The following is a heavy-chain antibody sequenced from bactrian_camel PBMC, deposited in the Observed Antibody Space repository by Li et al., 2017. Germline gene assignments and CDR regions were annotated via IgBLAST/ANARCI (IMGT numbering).Heavy chain of an antibody. CDR2: INAGGGIT. D-gene: IGHD6*01. J-gene: IGHJ6*01. Sequence: VESGGGSVQAGGSLRISCVASRLSYGRCFGWFRQAPGKGLEWVSAINAGGGITTYGDSVKGRFTISRDNAKSTVYLQMNSLEPEDTGVYYCVSPVSLSAWYWGSFGYWGQGTQVTVS. CDR1: RLSYGRC. CDR3: VSPVSLSAWYWGSFGY. V-gene: IGHV3S40*01.